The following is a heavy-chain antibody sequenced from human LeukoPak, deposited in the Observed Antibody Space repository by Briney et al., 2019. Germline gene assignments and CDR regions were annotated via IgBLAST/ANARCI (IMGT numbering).Heavy chain of an antibody. CDR3: TSADDYGDYHDY. CDR1: GFTFSSYA. J-gene: IGHJ4*02. V-gene: IGHV3-73*01. Sequence: GGSLRLSCAASGFTFSSYAMSWVRQASGKGLEWVGRIRSKANSYATAYAASVKGRFTISRDDSKNTAYLQMNSLKTEDTAVYYCTSADDYGDYHDYWGQGTLVTVSS. CDR2: IRSKANSYAT. D-gene: IGHD4-17*01.